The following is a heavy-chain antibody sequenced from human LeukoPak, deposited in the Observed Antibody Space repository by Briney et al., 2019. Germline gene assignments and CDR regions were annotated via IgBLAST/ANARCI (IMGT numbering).Heavy chain of an antibody. D-gene: IGHD1-26*01. CDR1: GFNFSSYS. V-gene: IGHV3-21*01. CDR3: ARLYARRGAGGFNFDY. Sequence: GGSLRLSCAASGFNFSSYSMNWVRQAPGKGLEWVSSISSSSSYIYYANSVKGRFTISRDNAKDSLYLQMNSLRAEDTAVYYCARLYARRGAGGFNFDYWGQGTLVTVSS. J-gene: IGHJ4*02. CDR2: ISSSSSYI.